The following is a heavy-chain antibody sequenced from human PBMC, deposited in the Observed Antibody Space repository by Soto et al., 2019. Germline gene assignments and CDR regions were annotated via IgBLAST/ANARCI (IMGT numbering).Heavy chain of an antibody. CDR3: ARDRGQNWNWFGSGVNYFDY. J-gene: IGHJ4*02. CDR2: IIPIFGTA. V-gene: IGHV1-69*01. CDR1: GGTFSSYA. D-gene: IGHD1-7*01. Sequence: QVQLVQSGAEVNKPGSSVKVSCKASGGTFSSYAISWVRQAPGQGLEWMGGIIPIFGTANYAQKFQGRVTITADESTSTAYMELSSLRSEDTAVYYCARDRGQNWNWFGSGVNYFDYWGQGTLVTVSS.